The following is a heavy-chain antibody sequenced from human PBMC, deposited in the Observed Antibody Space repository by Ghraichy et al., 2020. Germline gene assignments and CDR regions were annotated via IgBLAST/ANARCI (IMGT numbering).Heavy chain of an antibody. Sequence: GGSLRLSCAASGFPFRGYWMTWVRQAPGKGLEWVASIKQDGTEEKYLDSVKGRFTISRDNPKNSLYLQMDSLRTEDTAVYYCAKNIVVAGKILYFYYGMDVCGQQTTDAV. D-gene: IGHD6-19*01. J-gene: IGHJ6*02. V-gene: IGHV3-7*01. CDR3: AKNIVVAGKILYFYYGMDV. CDR1: GFPFRGYW. CDR2: IKQDGTEE.